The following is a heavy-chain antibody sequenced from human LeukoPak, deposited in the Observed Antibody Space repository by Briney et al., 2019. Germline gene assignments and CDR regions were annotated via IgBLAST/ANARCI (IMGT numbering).Heavy chain of an antibody. D-gene: IGHD3-9*01. Sequence: PGGSLRLSCAASGFTFSSYAMSWVRQAPGKGLEWVSAISGSGGSTYYADSVKGRFTISRDNSKNTLYLQMNSLRAGDTAVYYCAKDGWANYDILTGYPPGGAFDIWGQGTMVTVSS. J-gene: IGHJ3*02. CDR3: AKDGWANYDILTGYPPGGAFDI. CDR2: ISGSGGST. V-gene: IGHV3-23*01. CDR1: GFTFSSYA.